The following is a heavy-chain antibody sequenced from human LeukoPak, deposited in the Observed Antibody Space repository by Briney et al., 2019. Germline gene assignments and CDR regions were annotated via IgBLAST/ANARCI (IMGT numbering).Heavy chain of an antibody. D-gene: IGHD3-22*01. CDR2: IIPIFGTA. V-gene: IGHV1-69*13. CDR3: ARAFEFYYYDSSGYYLDY. J-gene: IGHJ4*02. CDR1: GGTFSSYA. Sequence: VASVKVSCKASGGTFSSYAISWVRQAPGQGLEWMGGIIPIFGTANYAQKFQGRVTITADESTSTAYMELSSLRSEDTAVYYCARAFEFYYYDSSGYYLDYWGQGTLVTVSS.